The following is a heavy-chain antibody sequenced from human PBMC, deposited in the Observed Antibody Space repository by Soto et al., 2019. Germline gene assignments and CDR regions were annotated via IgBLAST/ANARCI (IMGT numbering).Heavy chain of an antibody. CDR2: ISAYRGDT. D-gene: IGHD2-2*01. Sequence: QVQLVQSGAEVKKPGASVKVSCKASGYTFTSYGMSWVRQAPGQGLEWMGWISAYRGDTNYAQKFQDRVTVTADTSTNTAYMELTSLRSDDTAVYYCARDLRGYQLLSSPLDCWGQGTLVTVSS. CDR3: ARDLRGYQLLSSPLDC. CDR1: GYTFTSYG. J-gene: IGHJ4*02. V-gene: IGHV1-18*04.